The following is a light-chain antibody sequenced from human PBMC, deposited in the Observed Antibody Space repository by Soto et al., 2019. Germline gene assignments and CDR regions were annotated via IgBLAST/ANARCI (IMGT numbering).Light chain of an antibody. CDR2: QDS. CDR1: KLGDKY. V-gene: IGLV3-1*01. J-gene: IGLJ2*01. CDR3: QAWDSSTVAV. Sequence: SYELTQPPSVSVSPGQTASITCSGDKLGDKYACWYQQKPGQSPVLVSYQDSKRPSGIPERFSGSNSGNTATLTISGTQAMDEADYYCQAWDSSTVAVFGGGTQLTVL.